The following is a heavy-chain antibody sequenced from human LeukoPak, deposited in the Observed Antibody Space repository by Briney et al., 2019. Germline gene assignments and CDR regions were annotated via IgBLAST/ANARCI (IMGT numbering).Heavy chain of an antibody. D-gene: IGHD2-15*01. J-gene: IGHJ5*02. CDR1: GFTFSSYE. CDR3: ARDRIMVVGPYNWFDP. Sequence: GGSLRLSCAASGFTFSSYEMNWLRQAPGKGLEWISYISSSGSTIYYADSVKGRFTIFRDNAENSLYLHMSSLRAEDTALYYCARDRIMVVGPYNWFDPWGRGTLVTVSS. CDR2: ISSSGSTI. V-gene: IGHV3-48*03.